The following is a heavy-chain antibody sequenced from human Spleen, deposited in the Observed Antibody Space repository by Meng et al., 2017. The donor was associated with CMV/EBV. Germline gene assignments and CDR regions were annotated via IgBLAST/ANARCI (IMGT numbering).Heavy chain of an antibody. J-gene: IGHJ6*02. CDR3: AKGERKWDLRALRGGMDV. CDR2: IWNDGNNK. V-gene: IGHV3-30*02. Sequence: GESLKISCAASGFNFSTYGMHWVRQAPGKGLEWVAFIWNDGNNKYYADSVKGRFTISRDNSKNTLYLQVNSLRFEDTAVYYCAKGERKWDLRALRGGMDVWGQGTTVTVSS. CDR1: GFNFSTYG. D-gene: IGHD1-26*01.